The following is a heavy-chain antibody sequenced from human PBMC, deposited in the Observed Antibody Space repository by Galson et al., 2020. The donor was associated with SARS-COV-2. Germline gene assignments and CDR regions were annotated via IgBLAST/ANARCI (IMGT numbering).Heavy chain of an antibody. Sequence: SATLSLTCAVSGTYISSGSYYWNWIRQPPGKGLEWIGYISHSGGTYYNPSLKSRVTISGDRSKNQFSLRLSSVTAADTAVYYCARLHYGEYAPEAFDIWGPGTRVTVAS. CDR2: ISHSGGT. V-gene: IGHV4-30-2*01. CDR1: GTYISSGSYY. CDR3: ARLHYGEYAPEAFDI. D-gene: IGHD4-17*01. J-gene: IGHJ3*02.